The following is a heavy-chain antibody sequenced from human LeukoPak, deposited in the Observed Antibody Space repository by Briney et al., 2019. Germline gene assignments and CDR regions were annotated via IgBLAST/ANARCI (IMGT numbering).Heavy chain of an antibody. J-gene: IGHJ5*02. CDR3: ARDRLGATNWFDP. V-gene: IGHV3-66*01. D-gene: IGHD3-16*01. CDR2: IYSGGST. Sequence: PGGSLRLSCAASGFTVSSNYMSWVRQAPGKGLEWVSVIYSGGSTYYADSVKGRFTISRDNSKNTLYLRMNSLRAEDTAVYYCARDRLGATNWFDPWGQGTLVTVSS. CDR1: GFTVSSNY.